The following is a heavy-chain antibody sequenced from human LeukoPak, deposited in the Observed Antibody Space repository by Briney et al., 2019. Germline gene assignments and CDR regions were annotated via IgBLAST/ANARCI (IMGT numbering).Heavy chain of an antibody. V-gene: IGHV1-8*03. D-gene: IGHD4-17*01. CDR3: ARGYGDYLGY. J-gene: IGHJ4*02. CDR2: INPNSGNT. CDR1: GYTFTGYY. Sequence: ASVKVSCKASGYTFTGYYMHWVRQAPGQGLEWMGWINPNSGNTGYAQKFQGRVTITRNTSISTAYMELSSLRSEDTAVYYCARGYGDYLGYWGQGTLVTVSS.